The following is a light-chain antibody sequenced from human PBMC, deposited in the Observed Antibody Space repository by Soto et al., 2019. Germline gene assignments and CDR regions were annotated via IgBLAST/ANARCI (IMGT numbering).Light chain of an antibody. CDR3: QQRSNWPPIT. CDR1: QGITNW. V-gene: IGKV1-12*01. Sequence: DIQMTQSPSSVSASVGDRVTITCRASQGITNWLAWYQQKPGKAPKLLFYAAPSRATGIPDRFSGSGSGTDFTLTISSLEPEDFAVYYCQQRSNWPPITFGQGTRLEIK. CDR2: AAP. J-gene: IGKJ5*01.